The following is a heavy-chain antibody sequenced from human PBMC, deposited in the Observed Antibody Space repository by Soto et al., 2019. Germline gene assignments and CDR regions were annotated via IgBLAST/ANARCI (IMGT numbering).Heavy chain of an antibody. CDR2: FYYSGST. CDR3: ARHYGQEVFDY. Sequence: PSETLSLTCAVSGGSISSSNWWSWIRQPPGKGLEWIGSFYYSGSTYYNPSLKSRVTISVDTSKNQFSLKLSSVTAADTALYYCARHYGQEVFDYWGQGTQVTV. J-gene: IGHJ4*02. V-gene: IGHV4-39*01. CDR1: GGSISSSNW. D-gene: IGHD3-10*01.